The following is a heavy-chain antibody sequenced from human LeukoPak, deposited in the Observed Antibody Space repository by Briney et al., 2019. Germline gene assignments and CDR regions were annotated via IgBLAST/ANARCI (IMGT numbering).Heavy chain of an antibody. CDR3: ARESITMVRGVIYYYYYGMDV. CDR1: GLTFSSYW. Sequence: GGSLRLSCAASGLTFSSYWMSWVRQAPGKGLEWVANIKQDGSEKYYVDSVKGRFTISRDNAKNSLYLQMNSLRAEDTAVYYCARESITMVRGVIYYYYYGMDVWGQGTTVTVSS. V-gene: IGHV3-7*01. D-gene: IGHD3-10*01. J-gene: IGHJ6*02. CDR2: IKQDGSEK.